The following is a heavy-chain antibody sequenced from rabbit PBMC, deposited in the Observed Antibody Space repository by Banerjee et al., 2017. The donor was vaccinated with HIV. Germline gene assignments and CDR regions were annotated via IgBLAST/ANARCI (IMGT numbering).Heavy chain of an antibody. CDR3: ARGGDVANSYYYGMDL. CDR2: IYGGSSGST. Sequence: QSLEESGGDLVKPGASLTLTCTASGFSFSSMYYMCWVRQAPGKGLEWIACIYGGSSGSTYYASWAKGRFTISKTSSTTVTLQMTSLTAADTATYFCARGGDVANSYYYGMDLWGPGTLVTVS. D-gene: IGHD8-1*01. CDR1: GFSFSSMYY. J-gene: IGHJ6*01. V-gene: IGHV1S40*01.